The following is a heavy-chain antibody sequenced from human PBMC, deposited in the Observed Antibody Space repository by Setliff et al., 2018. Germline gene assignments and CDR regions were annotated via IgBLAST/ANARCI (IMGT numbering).Heavy chain of an antibody. CDR2: ISSSSSYI. J-gene: IGHJ4*02. CDR3: ARATLTIFGVVTPFDY. Sequence: PGGSLRLSCAASGFTFSGYSMNWVRQAPGKGLEWVSSISSSSSYIYYADSVKGRFTISRDNAKNSLYLQMNSLRAEDTAVYYCARATLTIFGVVTPFDYWGQGTLVTVSS. CDR1: GFTFSGYS. V-gene: IGHV3-21*01. D-gene: IGHD3-3*01.